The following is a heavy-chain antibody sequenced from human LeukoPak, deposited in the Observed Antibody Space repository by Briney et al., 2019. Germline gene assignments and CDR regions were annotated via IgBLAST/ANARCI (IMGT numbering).Heavy chain of an antibody. V-gene: IGHV3-23*01. Sequence: GGSLRLSCVASGFTFSNYAMSWVRQAPGKGLEWVSGISGSGATRYYADSVKGRFTISRDNSKNTLYLQMNSLRAEDTAVYYCAKPGNFGVVIPVDYWGQGTLVTVSS. CDR1: GFTFSNYA. D-gene: IGHD3-3*01. J-gene: IGHJ4*02. CDR2: ISGSGATR. CDR3: AKPGNFGVVIPVDY.